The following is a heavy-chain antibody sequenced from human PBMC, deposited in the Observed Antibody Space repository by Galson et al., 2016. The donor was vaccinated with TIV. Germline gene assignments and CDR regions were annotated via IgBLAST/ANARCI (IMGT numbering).Heavy chain of an antibody. V-gene: IGHV1-3*01. CDR3: ARSEAVSGYYYHFDY. J-gene: IGHJ4*01. Sequence: SVKVSCKASGYTFENYAIQWVRQAPGQRLEWMAWVNVGTGDTRYSQKFQGAVTVTRDTSASTAYMELSSLTSEDTAVYYCARSEAVSGYYYHFDYWGHGTLVTVSS. CDR1: GYTFENYA. CDR2: VNVGTGDT. D-gene: IGHD3-22*01.